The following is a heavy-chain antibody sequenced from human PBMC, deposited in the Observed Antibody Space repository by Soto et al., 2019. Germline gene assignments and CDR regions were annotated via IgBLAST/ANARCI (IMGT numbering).Heavy chain of an antibody. Sequence: SETLSLTCSVSDDSINSDKYYWGWIRQPPGKSLEWIGSIYYRGNAYYNPSLQTRVTISLDKSKNQFSLKLMSLSAADTAVYYCGRLEGLATISYYFDYWGQGALVTVSS. D-gene: IGHD3-9*01. CDR1: DDSINSDKYY. J-gene: IGHJ4*02. CDR3: GRLEGLATISYYFDY. V-gene: IGHV4-39*01. CDR2: IYYRGNA.